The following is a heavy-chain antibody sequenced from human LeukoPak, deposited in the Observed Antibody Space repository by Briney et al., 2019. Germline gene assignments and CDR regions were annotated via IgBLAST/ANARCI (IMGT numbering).Heavy chain of an antibody. J-gene: IGHJ4*02. CDR1: GYTFSNYG. CDR3: ARVIPDYYDSSGYPLFFDY. CDR2: ISAYNGNT. D-gene: IGHD3-22*01. Sequence: ASVKVSCKASGYTFSNYGISWVRQAPGQGLVWLGWISAYNGNTHYAQKLQGRVTLTTDTSTSTAYMEVRSLRSDDTAVYFCARVIPDYYDSSGYPLFFDYWGQGTLVTVSS. V-gene: IGHV1-18*01.